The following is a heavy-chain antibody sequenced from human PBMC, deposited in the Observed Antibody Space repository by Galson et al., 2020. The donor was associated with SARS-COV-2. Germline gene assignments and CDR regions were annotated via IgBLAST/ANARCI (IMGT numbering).Heavy chain of an antibody. CDR3: ARDLGYYYDSRGTG. CDR1: GGTFSSYA. CDR2: IIPIFGTA. V-gene: IGHV1-69*13. Sequence: SVKVSCKASGGTFSSYAISWVRQAPGQGLEWMGGIIPIFGTANYAQKFQGRVTITADESTSTAYMELSSLRSEDTAVYYCARDLGYYYDSRGTGWGQGTLVTVSS. D-gene: IGHD3-22*01. J-gene: IGHJ4*02.